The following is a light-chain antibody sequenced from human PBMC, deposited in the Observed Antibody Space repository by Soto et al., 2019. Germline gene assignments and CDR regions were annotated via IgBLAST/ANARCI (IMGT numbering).Light chain of an antibody. CDR2: DVT. V-gene: IGLV2-14*03. J-gene: IGLJ1*01. Sequence: QSALTQPASGSGSPGQSITISCTGTSSDVGGFNYVSWYQQHPGKAPKLMIYDVTNRPSGVYYRFSGSKSGNTASLTISGLQAEDEAEYSCNSYTSSSTYVFGTGTKVTVL. CDR3: NSYTSSSTYV. CDR1: SSDVGGFNY.